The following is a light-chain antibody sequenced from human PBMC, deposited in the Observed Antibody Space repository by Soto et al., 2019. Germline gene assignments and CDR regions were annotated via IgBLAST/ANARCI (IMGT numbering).Light chain of an antibody. Sequence: QSVLTQPASVSGSPGQSITISCTGTSSDIGSYDLVSWYRQYPGNAPKVIIYEASKRPSGVSNRFSGSKSGNTASLTISGLQAEDEADYSCCSYAGSRTVWVFGGGTQLTVL. V-gene: IGLV2-23*01. J-gene: IGLJ3*02. CDR2: EAS. CDR1: SSDIGSYDL. CDR3: CSYAGSRTVWV.